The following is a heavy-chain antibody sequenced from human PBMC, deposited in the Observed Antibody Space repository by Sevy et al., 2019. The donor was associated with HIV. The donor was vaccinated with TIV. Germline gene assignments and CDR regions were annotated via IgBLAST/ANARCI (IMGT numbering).Heavy chain of an antibody. CDR2: FYSDGRT. CDR3: ARDRYYDASGYYYYYYGMDV. CDR1: GLSVSDIY. Sequence: GGSLRLSCAGSGLSVSDIYMNWVRQAPGKGLELVSVFYSDGRTYYADSVKGRFTISRDNSKNTLYLHMSNLRPEDTAVYYCARDRYYDASGYYYYYYGMDVWGQGTTVTVSS. V-gene: IGHV3-66*01. D-gene: IGHD3-22*01. J-gene: IGHJ6*02.